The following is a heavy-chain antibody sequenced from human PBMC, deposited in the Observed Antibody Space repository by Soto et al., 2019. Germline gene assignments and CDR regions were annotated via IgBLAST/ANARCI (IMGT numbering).Heavy chain of an antibody. CDR1: GGSFSCYD. V-gene: IGHV4-34*01. D-gene: IGHD2-8*02. J-gene: IGHJ4*02. CDR3: ARDKITGLFDY. CDR2: INHSGST. Sequence: SETMSLTCAVYGGSFSCYDWTWIRQPPGTGLEWIGEINHSGSTNYNPSLKSRVTISVDTSKNQFSLKLTSVTAADTAVYYCARDKITGLFDYWGQGTLVTVSS.